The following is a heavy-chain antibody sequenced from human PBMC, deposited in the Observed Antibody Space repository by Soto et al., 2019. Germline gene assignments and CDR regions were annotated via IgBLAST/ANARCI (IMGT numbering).Heavy chain of an antibody. Sequence: PGESLKISCKGSGYSFTSYWISWVRQMPGKGLEWMGRIDPSDSYTNYSPSFQGHVTISADKSISTAYLQWSSLKASDTAMYYCASRPIAAAGTNAFDIRGQGTMVTVSS. D-gene: IGHD6-13*01. V-gene: IGHV5-10-1*01. CDR3: ASRPIAAAGTNAFDI. CDR2: IDPSDSYT. J-gene: IGHJ3*02. CDR1: GYSFTSYW.